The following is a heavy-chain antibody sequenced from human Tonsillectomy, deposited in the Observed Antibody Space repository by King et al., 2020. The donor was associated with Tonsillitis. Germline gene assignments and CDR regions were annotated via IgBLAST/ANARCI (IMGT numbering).Heavy chain of an antibody. J-gene: IGHJ4*02. D-gene: IGHD3-22*01. V-gene: IGHV3-30*18. Sequence: QVQLVESGGGVVQPGRSLRLSCAASGFTFSSYGMHWVRQAPGKGLEWVAVISYDGSNKYYADFVKGRFTISRDNSKNTLYLQMNSLRAEDTAVYYCAKDPRYDSSGYYFGYFDYWGQGTLVTVSS. CDR2: ISYDGSNK. CDR3: AKDPRYDSSGYYFGYFDY. CDR1: GFTFSSYG.